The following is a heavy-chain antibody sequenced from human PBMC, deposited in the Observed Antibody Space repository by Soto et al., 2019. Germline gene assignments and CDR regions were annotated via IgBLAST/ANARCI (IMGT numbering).Heavy chain of an antibody. Sequence: GGSLRLSCAASGFTVDDYAMHWVRQAPGKGLEWVSGISWNSGSIGYADSVKGRFTISRDNSKNTLNLQMNSLRAEDTAVYYCARRSSSWYFDYWGQGTLVTVSS. CDR2: ISWNSGSI. CDR1: GFTVDDYA. V-gene: IGHV3-9*01. J-gene: IGHJ4*02. CDR3: ARRSSSWYFDY. D-gene: IGHD6-13*01.